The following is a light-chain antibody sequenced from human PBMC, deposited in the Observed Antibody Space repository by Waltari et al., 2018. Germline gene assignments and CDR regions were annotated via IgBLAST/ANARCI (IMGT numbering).Light chain of an antibody. J-gene: IGKJ3*01. CDR3: QQYNKWPLT. CDR2: GAS. Sequence: EVVMTQSPATVSVSPGERATLSCRASQSINSNLAWYQQKPGQAPRLLIYGASTRATGIPARFSGSGSGTDFTLTISSLQSEDFAIYYCQQYNKWPLTFGPGTKVHF. V-gene: IGKV3-15*01. CDR1: QSINSN.